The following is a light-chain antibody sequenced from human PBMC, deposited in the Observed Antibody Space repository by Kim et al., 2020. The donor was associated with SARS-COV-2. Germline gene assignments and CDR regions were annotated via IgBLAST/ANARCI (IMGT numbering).Light chain of an antibody. CDR1: TSNVGKTF. CDR3: AAWDDTLSARV. V-gene: IGLV1-47*02. CDR2: ANN. J-gene: IGLJ3*02. Sequence: QSVLTQPPSASGTPGQRVTISCSGRTSNVGKTFVYWYQQLPGTAPRLLIYANNQRPSGVPDRFSGSKSGTSASLAISELRSEDEANYYCAAWDDTLSARVFGGGTQLTVL.